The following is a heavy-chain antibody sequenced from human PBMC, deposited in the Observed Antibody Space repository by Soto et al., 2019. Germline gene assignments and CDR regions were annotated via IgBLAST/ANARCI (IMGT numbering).Heavy chain of an antibody. V-gene: IGHV4-30-4*01. CDR3: ARAVTVVPARPYSGMDV. Sequence: PSETLSLTCTVSGGSISSGDYYWSWIRQPPGKGLEWIGYIYYSGSTYYNPSLKSRVTISVDTSKNQFSLKLSSVTAADTAVYYCARAVTVVPARPYSGMDVRGQGTTVTVSS. J-gene: IGHJ6*02. CDR2: IYYSGST. D-gene: IGHD2-2*01. CDR1: GGSISSGDYY.